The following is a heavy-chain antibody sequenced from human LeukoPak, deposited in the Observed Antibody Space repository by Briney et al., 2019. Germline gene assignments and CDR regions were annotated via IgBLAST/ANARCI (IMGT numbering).Heavy chain of an antibody. CDR3: ARGSSAGASLRHDY. Sequence: GGSLRLSCAASGFTFSTYTMNWVRQAPGKGLEWISYISSSTSTVYYADSVKGRFTISRDNAKKSLYLQMNSLRAEDTAVYYCARGSSAGASLRHDYWGQGTLVTVSS. J-gene: IGHJ4*02. CDR1: GFTFSTYT. D-gene: IGHD1-26*01. V-gene: IGHV3-48*04. CDR2: ISSSTSTV.